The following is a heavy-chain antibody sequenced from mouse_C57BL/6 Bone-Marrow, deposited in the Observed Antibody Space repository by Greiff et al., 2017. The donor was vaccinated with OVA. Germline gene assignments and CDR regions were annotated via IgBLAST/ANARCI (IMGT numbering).Heavy chain of an antibody. CDR3: ARGDSNPYDYAMDY. CDR1: GYAFSSYW. J-gene: IGHJ4*01. V-gene: IGHV1-80*01. CDR2: IYPGDGDT. D-gene: IGHD2-5*01. Sequence: QVQLQQSGAELVKPGASVKISCKASGYAFSSYWMNWVKQRPGKGLEWIGQIYPGDGDTNYNGKFKGKATLTADKSSSTAYMQLSSLTSEDSAVYFCARGDSNPYDYAMDYWGQGTSVTVSS.